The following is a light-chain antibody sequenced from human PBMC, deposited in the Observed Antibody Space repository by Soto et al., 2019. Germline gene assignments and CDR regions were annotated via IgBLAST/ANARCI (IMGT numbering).Light chain of an antibody. V-gene: IGKV3-20*01. J-gene: IGKJ3*01. CDR1: QSISTTY. CDR3: QYYGASPFT. CDR2: GIS. Sequence: IVLTQSPGTLSLSPGERATLSCRARQSISTTYLAWYQQKPGQAPRPRIYGISSRATGIPDRFSGSGSGTDFTLTIGRLEPEDFAVYYCQYYGASPFTFGPGTKVDIK.